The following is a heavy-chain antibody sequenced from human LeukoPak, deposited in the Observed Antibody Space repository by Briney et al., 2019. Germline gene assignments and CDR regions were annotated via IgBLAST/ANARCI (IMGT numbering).Heavy chain of an antibody. CDR1: GFTVSSNF. V-gene: IGHV3-53*05. CDR2: IYSGGST. Sequence: GGSLRLSCAVSGFTVSSNFMSWVRQAPGKGLEWVSVIYSGGSTYYADSVKGRFTISRDNSNNTLYLEMSSVRPEDTATYYCATNRGCSTTRCNRAFDYWGQGTLVTVSS. J-gene: IGHJ4*02. D-gene: IGHD2-8*01. CDR3: ATNRGCSTTRCNRAFDY.